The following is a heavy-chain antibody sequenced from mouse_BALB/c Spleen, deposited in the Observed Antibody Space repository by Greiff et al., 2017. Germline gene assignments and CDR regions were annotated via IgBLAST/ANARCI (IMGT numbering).Heavy chain of an antibody. V-gene: IGHV5-12-2*01. CDR3: ARRNWDEGAWFAY. J-gene: IGHJ3*01. CDR1: GFTFSSYT. CDR2: ISNGGGST. Sequence: EVMLVESGGGLVQPGGSLKLSCAASGFTFSSYTMSWVRQTPEKRLEWVAYISNGGGSTYYPDTVKGRFTISRDNPRNTLFLQMTSLRSEDTAMYYCARRNWDEGAWFAYWGQGTLVTVSA. D-gene: IGHD4-1*01.